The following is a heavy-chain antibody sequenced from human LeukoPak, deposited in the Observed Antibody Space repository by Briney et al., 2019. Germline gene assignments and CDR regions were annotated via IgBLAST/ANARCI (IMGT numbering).Heavy chain of an antibody. Sequence: SETLSLTCTVSGGSISSYYRSWVRQPPGKGLEWIWYIYYSGSTNYNPSLKSRVTISVHTSKNQFSLRLSSVTAADTAVYYCARVTGYMIEDYFDYRGQRTLVTVSS. J-gene: IGHJ4*02. CDR1: GGSISSYY. V-gene: IGHV4-59*01. D-gene: IGHD3-22*01. CDR3: ARVTGYMIEDYFDY. CDR2: IYYSGST.